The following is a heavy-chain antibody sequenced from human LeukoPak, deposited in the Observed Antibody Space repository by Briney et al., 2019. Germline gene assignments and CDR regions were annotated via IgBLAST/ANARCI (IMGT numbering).Heavy chain of an antibody. V-gene: IGHV1-24*01. CDR3: ATLGLGNWNPSFGY. D-gene: IGHD1-1*01. Sequence: ASVKVSCKVSGYTLTELSMHWVRQAPGKGLEWMGGVDPEDGETIYAEKFQGRVTITADTSTDTAYMELSSLRSEDTAVYYCATLGLGNWNPSFGYWGQGTLVTVSS. CDR2: VDPEDGET. CDR1: GYTLTELS. J-gene: IGHJ4*02.